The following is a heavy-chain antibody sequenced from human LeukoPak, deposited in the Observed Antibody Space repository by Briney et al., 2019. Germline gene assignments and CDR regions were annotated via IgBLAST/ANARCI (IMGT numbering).Heavy chain of an antibody. CDR2: IKYDGSEK. V-gene: IGHV3-7*04. J-gene: IGHJ4*02. CDR1: GFNFSSYW. Sequence: GGSLRLSCEASGFNFSSYWMSWARQAPGKGLEWVANIKYDGSEKYYVDSVKGRFTISRDNAKNSLYLQMSSLGADDTAVYYCARGGRTMVTYWGQGTLVTVSS. CDR3: ARGGRTMVTY. D-gene: IGHD4-17*01.